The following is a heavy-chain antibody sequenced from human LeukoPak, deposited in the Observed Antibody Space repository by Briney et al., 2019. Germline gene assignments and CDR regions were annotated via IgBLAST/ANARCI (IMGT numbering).Heavy chain of an antibody. D-gene: IGHD3-22*01. CDR2: IYYSGST. CDR3: ARGGASDDSSGYYDY. CDR1: GGSISSYY. V-gene: IGHV4-59*01. Sequence: PSETLSLTCTVPGGSISSYYWSWIRQPPGKGLEWIGYIYYSGSTNYNPSLKSRVTISVDTSKNQFSLKLSSVTAADTAVYYCARGGASDDSSGYYDYWGQGTLVTVSS. J-gene: IGHJ4*02.